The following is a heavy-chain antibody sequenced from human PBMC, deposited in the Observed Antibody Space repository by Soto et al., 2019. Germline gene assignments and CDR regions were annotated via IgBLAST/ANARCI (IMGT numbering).Heavy chain of an antibody. CDR1: GGSISSGGYY. V-gene: IGHV4-31*03. J-gene: IGHJ4*02. CDR2: IYYSGST. D-gene: IGHD3-10*01. Sequence: TLSLTCTVSGGSISSGGYYWSWIRQHPGKGLEWIGYIYYSGSTYYNPSLKSRVTISVDTSKNQFSLKLSSVTAADTAVYYCARDSMVRGVTTDYWGQGTLVTVSS. CDR3: ARDSMVRGVTTDY.